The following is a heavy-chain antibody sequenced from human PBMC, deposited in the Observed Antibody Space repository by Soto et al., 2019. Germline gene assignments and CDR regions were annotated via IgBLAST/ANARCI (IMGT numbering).Heavy chain of an antibody. Sequence: QVQLQESGPGLVKPSETLSLTCTVSGGSIGCYYWIRIRQSAGTGLELIGRIFISVSTNYNPSLESRVTMSVATSKNKFSLKLSSVTAADTAVYYVASALLAYGDYYFDNWGQGTLVTVYS. D-gene: IGHD4-17*01. J-gene: IGHJ4*01. CDR1: GGSIGCYY. V-gene: IGHV4-4*07. CDR2: IFISVST. CDR3: ASALLAYGDYYFDN.